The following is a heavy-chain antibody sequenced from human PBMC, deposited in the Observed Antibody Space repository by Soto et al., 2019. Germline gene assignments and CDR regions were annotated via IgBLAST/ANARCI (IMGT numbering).Heavy chain of an antibody. CDR3: ARASHYYDSSGYLFDWFDP. Sequence: SVKVSCKASGGTFSSYAISWVRQAPGQGLEWMGGIIPIFGTANYAQKFQGRVTITADESTSTAYMELSSLRSEDTAVYYCARASHYYDSSGYLFDWFDPWGQGTLVTVSS. CDR1: GGTFSSYA. J-gene: IGHJ5*02. CDR2: IIPIFGTA. D-gene: IGHD3-22*01. V-gene: IGHV1-69*13.